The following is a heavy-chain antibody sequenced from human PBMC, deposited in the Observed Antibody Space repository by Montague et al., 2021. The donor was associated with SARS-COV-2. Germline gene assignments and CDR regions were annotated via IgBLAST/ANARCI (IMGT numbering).Heavy chain of an antibody. CDR1: GDSVSRGSSY. D-gene: IGHD5-24*01. CDR3: ARHARGEGYTSWFDS. J-gene: IGHJ5*01. Sequence: SETLSLTCTVSGDSVSRGSSYWGWIRQPPGKGLEWIGYIYYTGSRKYTSSLKSRLTISVDTSKNQFSLKLSSVTAADTAVYYCARHARGEGYTSWFDSWSQGTLVTVSS. CDR2: IYYTGSR. V-gene: IGHV4-61*01.